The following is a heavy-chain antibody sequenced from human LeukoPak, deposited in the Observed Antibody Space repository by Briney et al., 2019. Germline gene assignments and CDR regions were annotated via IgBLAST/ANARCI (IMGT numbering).Heavy chain of an antibody. CDR1: GFTFSSYA. V-gene: IGHV3-30-3*01. CDR3: ARESAVTLGGYYFDC. D-gene: IGHD4-17*01. CDR2: ISYDGSNK. Sequence: PGGSLRLSCAASGFTFSSYAMHWVRQAPGKGLEWVAVISYDGSNKYYADSVKGRFTISRDNSKNALYLQLNSLRAEDTAMFYCARESAVTLGGYYFDCWGQGTLVTVSS. J-gene: IGHJ4*02.